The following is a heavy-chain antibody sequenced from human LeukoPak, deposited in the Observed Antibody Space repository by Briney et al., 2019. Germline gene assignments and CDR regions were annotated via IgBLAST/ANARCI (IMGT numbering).Heavy chain of an antibody. D-gene: IGHD3-3*01. CDR3: ARGRFFYDFWIGYYTDFDY. CDR1: GYTFTSYY. V-gene: IGHV1-46*03. CDR2: INPSGGST. Sequence: ASVKVSCKASGYTFTSYYMHWVRQAPGQGLEWMGIINPSGGSTSYAQKFQGRVTMTRDTSTSTVYMELSSLRSEDTAVYYCARGRFFYDFWIGYYTDFDYWAREPWSPSPQ. J-gene: IGHJ4*02.